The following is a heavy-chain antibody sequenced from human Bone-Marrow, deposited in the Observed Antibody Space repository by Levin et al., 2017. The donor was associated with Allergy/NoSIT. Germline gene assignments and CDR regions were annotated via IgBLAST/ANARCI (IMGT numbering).Heavy chain of an antibody. CDR2: IYYSGST. CDR1: GGSISSSSYY. D-gene: IGHD3-22*01. CDR3: ARHWGGGYYDSSGYFRGDPIYYFDY. J-gene: IGHJ4*02. V-gene: IGHV4-39*01. Sequence: SQTLSLTCTVSGGSISSSSYYWGWIRQPPGKGLEWIGSIYYSGSTYYNPSLKSRVTISVDTSKNQFSLKLSSVTAADTAVYYCARHWGGGYYDSSGYFRGDPIYYFDYWGQGTLVTVSS.